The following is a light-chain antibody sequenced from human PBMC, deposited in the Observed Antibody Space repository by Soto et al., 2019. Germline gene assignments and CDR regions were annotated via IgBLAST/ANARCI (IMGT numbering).Light chain of an antibody. CDR1: QSVRTY. Sequence: EIVLTQSPVTLSLSPGERATLSCRASQSVRTYLAWYQVKPGQAPRLLIYDASRGAAAVPARFSGSGSGTDFTLTISSLEPEDFALYYCQQRNTWPPITFGQGTRLEIK. V-gene: IGKV3-11*01. CDR2: DAS. CDR3: QQRNTWPPIT. J-gene: IGKJ5*01.